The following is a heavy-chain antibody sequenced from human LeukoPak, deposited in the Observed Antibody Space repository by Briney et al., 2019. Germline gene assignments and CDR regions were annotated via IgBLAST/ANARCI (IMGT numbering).Heavy chain of an antibody. CDR2: ISGSGGST. J-gene: IGHJ4*02. D-gene: IGHD3-22*01. V-gene: IGHV3-23*01. Sequence: GGSLRLSCAASGFTFSSYAMSWVRQAPGKGLEWVSAISGSGGSTYYADSVKGRFTISRDNSKNTLYLQMNSLRAEDTAVYYCAKGAHYYYDSSGYYPFDYWGQGTLVTVSS. CDR1: GFTFSSYA. CDR3: AKGAHYYYDSSGYYPFDY.